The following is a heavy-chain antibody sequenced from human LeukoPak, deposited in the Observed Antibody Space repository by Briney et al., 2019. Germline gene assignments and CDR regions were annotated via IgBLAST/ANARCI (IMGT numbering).Heavy chain of an antibody. D-gene: IGHD3-10*01. V-gene: IGHV3-7*01. J-gene: IGHJ4*02. Sequence: GESLRLSCAASGFPFSTYWMSWVRQAPGKGLEWVANINQDGTETYYVDSVKGRFTIPRDYAKNSLYLQMNSLRVEDTAVYFCAKVAKYYYGPETFYFFEQWGQGTPVTASS. CDR3: AKVAKYYYGPETFYFFEQ. CDR2: INQDGTET. CDR1: GFPFSTYW.